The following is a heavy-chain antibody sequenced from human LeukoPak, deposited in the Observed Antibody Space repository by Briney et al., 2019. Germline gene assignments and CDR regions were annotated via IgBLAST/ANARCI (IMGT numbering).Heavy chain of an antibody. J-gene: IGHJ3*01. CDR2: IRYDGNNE. CDR3: AKLGYAFNL. D-gene: IGHD2-15*01. CDR1: GFTFSNYG. Sequence: GGSLRLSCAASGFTFSNYGMHWVRQAPGKGLDWVASIRYDGNNEYYADSVKGRFTISRDNSKNTLYLQMNSLRAEDTAVYYCAKLGYAFNLWGQGTMVTVSS. V-gene: IGHV3-30*02.